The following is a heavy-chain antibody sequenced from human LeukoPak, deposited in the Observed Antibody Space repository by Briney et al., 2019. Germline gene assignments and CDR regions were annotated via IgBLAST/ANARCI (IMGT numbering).Heavy chain of an antibody. D-gene: IGHD5-12*01. V-gene: IGHV5-51*01. CDR2: IYPGDSDT. J-gene: IGHJ4*02. Sequence: GESLKISCQVSGYSFSSYWVAWVRQMPGKGLEWMGIIYPGDSDTRYSPSFQGHVTISADKSISTAYLQWSSLKASDTAMYYCARQSSGYDSPFDYWGQGTLVTVSS. CDR3: ARQSSGYDSPFDY. CDR1: GYSFSSYW.